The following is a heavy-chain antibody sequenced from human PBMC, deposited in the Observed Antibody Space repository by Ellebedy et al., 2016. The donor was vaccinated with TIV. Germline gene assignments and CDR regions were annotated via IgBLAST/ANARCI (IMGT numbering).Heavy chain of an antibody. CDR2: IYTSGST. CDR1: GDSISSYY. V-gene: IGHV4-4*07. CDR3: SNTYSSEWSPNDAFDI. J-gene: IGHJ3*02. D-gene: IGHD6-19*01. Sequence: MPSETLSLTCTVSGDSISSYYWNWIRQPAGKGLEWIGRIYTSGSTNYNPSLKSRVAMSVDTSKNQISLKLTSVTAADTAVYYCSNTYSSEWSPNDAFDIWGQGAMVTVSS.